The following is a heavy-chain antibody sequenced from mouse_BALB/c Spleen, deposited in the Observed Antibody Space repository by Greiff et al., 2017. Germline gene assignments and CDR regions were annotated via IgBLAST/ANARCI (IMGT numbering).Heavy chain of an antibody. D-gene: IGHD2-1*01. CDR3: ARSRGYYGNYVGY. CDR1: GFTFSSFG. CDR2: ISSGSSTI. J-gene: IGHJ2*01. Sequence: EVHLVESGGGLVQPGGSRKLSCAASGFTFSSFGMHWVRQAPEKGLEWVAYISSGSSTIYYADTVKGRFTISRDNPKNTLFLQMTSLRSEDTAMYYCARSRGYYGNYVGYWGQGTTLTVSS. V-gene: IGHV5-17*02.